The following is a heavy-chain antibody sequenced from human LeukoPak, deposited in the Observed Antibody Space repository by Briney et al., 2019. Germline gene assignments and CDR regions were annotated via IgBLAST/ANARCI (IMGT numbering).Heavy chain of an antibody. CDR2: ISAYNGNT. D-gene: IGHD4-11*01. Sequence: ASVKVSCKASGYTFTSYGIIWVRQAPGQGLEWMGWISAYNGNTNYAQKLQGRVTMTTDTSTSTAYMELRSLRSDDTAVYYCARNSNYPTSYYYYGMDVWGQGTTVTVSS. J-gene: IGHJ6*02. CDR1: GYTFTSYG. V-gene: IGHV1-18*01. CDR3: ARNSNYPTSYYYYGMDV.